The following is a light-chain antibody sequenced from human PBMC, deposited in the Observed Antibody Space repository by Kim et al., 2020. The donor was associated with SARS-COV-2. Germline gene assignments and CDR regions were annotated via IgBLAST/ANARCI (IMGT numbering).Light chain of an antibody. CDR1: QSVSSY. V-gene: IGKV3-11*01. CDR3: DQRYNWPLLT. J-gene: IGKJ4*01. Sequence: EIVLTQSPATLSLSPGERATLSCRASQSVSSYLAWYQQKPGHAPRLLIYDASNRATGIPARFSGSGSGTDFTLTISSLEPEDFAVYYCDQRYNWPLLTFGGGTKVDI. CDR2: DAS.